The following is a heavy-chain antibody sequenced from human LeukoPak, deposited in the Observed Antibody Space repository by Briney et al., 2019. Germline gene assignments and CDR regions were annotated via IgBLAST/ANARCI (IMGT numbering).Heavy chain of an antibody. Sequence: SETLSLTCTVSGGSISSYYWSWIRQPPGKGLEWIGYIYYIGSTNYNPSLKSRVTISVDTSKNQFSLKLSSVTAADTAVYYCARVRGSGSYSSSAFDIWGQGTMVTVSS. CDR2: IYYIGST. CDR1: GGSISSYY. CDR3: ARVRGSGSYSSSAFDI. J-gene: IGHJ3*02. D-gene: IGHD1-26*01. V-gene: IGHV4-59*01.